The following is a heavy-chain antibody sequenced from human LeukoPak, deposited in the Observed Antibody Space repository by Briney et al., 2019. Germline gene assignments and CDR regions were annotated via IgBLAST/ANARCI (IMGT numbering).Heavy chain of an antibody. Sequence: PGGSLRLSCSASGFTFSCSGMQWVRQAPRKGLEYVSAISGSGRSTCYADSVKGRFTISRDNSKNTLYLQMSSLRAEDTAVYYCVKVVNYDSSVYYCVEWGQGTMVTVSS. V-gene: IGHV3-64D*09. CDR1: GFTFSCSG. CDR2: ISGSGRST. CDR3: VKVVNYDSSVYYCVE. J-gene: IGHJ3*01. D-gene: IGHD3-22*01.